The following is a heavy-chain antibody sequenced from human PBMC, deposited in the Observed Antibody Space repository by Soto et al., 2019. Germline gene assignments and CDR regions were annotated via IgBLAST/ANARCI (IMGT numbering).Heavy chain of an antibody. Sequence: EVQLVESGGGLIQPGGSLRLSCAASGFTVSSNYMSWVRQAPGKGLDWVSNLYSGGTTYYADSVKGRFTISRDDSANTVYLQMNSLRVDDTAVYYCARDQRAAHDYGDYYGMDVWGHGTTVTVSS. J-gene: IGHJ6*02. D-gene: IGHD4-17*01. CDR2: LYSGGTT. V-gene: IGHV3-53*01. CDR3: ARDQRAAHDYGDYYGMDV. CDR1: GFTVSSNY.